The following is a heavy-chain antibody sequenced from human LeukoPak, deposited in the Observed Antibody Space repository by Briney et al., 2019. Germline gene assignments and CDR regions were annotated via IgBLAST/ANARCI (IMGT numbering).Heavy chain of an antibody. D-gene: IGHD3-22*01. Sequence: GGSLRLSCAASGFTFSNAWMSWVRQAPGKGLEWVSRIKSKTDGGTTDYAAPVKGRFTISRDDSKNTLYLQMNSLKTEDTAVYYCTTDMYYDSSGYYPTVWDYWGQGTLVTVSS. J-gene: IGHJ4*02. V-gene: IGHV3-15*01. CDR2: IKSKTDGGTT. CDR3: TTDMYYDSSGYYPTVWDY. CDR1: GFTFSNAW.